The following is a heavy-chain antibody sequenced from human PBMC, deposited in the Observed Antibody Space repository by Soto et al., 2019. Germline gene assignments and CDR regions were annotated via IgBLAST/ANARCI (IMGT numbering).Heavy chain of an antibody. CDR1: GYTFTGYY. CDR2: INPNSGGT. D-gene: IGHD6-19*01. V-gene: IGHV1-2*02. CDR3: ARDGITVPGTGDY. J-gene: IGHJ4*02. Sequence: QVPLVQSGADVKKPGASVKVSCKASGYTFTGYYIHWVRQAPGQGLEWMGWINPNSGGTNYAQKSQGRVTMTRDTSISTAYMELSRLRSDDTAVFYCARDGITVPGTGDYWGQGTLVTVSS.